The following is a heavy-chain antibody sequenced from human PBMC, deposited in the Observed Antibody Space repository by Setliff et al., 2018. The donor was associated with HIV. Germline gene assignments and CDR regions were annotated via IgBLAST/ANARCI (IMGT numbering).Heavy chain of an antibody. CDR2: INPKSDGT. CDR1: GYTFTGYY. D-gene: IGHD2-2*01. CDR3: ARDHCSSSGCYEYSYYGMDV. V-gene: IGHV1-2*04. J-gene: IGHJ6*02. Sequence: GASVKVSCKASGYTFTGYYMHWVRQAPGQGLEWMGWINPKSDGTNYAQKFQGWITMTRDTSISTAYMELSRLRSDDTAVYYCARDHCSSSGCYEYSYYGMDVWGQGTTVTVSS.